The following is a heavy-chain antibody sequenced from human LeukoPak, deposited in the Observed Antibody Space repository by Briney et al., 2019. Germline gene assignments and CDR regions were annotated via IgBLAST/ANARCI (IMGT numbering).Heavy chain of an antibody. Sequence: PSETLSLTCAVSGYSTNRGYYWGWIRQPPGKGLDWIGSIYHSGSTYYNPSLKSRVTISVDTSKNQFSLKRSSVTAADTAVYYFARELLRYFDWLSGGPNDAFDIWGPGTMVTVSS. CDR3: ARELLRYFDWLSGGPNDAFDI. CDR1: GYSTNRGYY. V-gene: IGHV4-38-2*02. CDR2: IYHSGST. J-gene: IGHJ3*02. D-gene: IGHD3-9*01.